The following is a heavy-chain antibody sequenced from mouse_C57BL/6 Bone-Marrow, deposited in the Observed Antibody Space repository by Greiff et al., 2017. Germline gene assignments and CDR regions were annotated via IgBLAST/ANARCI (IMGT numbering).Heavy chain of an antibody. D-gene: IGHD2-3*01. CDR2: IWSGGST. V-gene: IGHV2-2*01. Sequence: VQLQQSGPGLVQPSQSLSIPCTVSGFSLPSYGVHWVRQSPGKGLEWLGVIWSGGSTDYNAAFISRLSISKDNSKRQVFFKMNSLQADDTAIDYWARNRDGYSRGFDYWGQGTRVTVSA. CDR3: ARNRDGYSRGFDY. CDR1: GFSLPSYG. J-gene: IGHJ3*01.